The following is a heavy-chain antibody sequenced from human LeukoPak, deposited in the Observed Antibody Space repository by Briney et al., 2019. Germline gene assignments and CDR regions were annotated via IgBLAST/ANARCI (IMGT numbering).Heavy chain of an antibody. Sequence: ASVKVSCKVSGYTLTELSMYWVRRAPGKGPEWMEGFDPEDGETIYAQKFQGRVNMTEDTSTDTAYREISSLRSEYSAVYYCATVRDIVVVPAANWFDPWGQGTLVTVSS. CDR2: FDPEDGET. D-gene: IGHD2-2*01. J-gene: IGHJ5*02. CDR3: ATVRDIVVVPAANWFDP. CDR1: GYTLTELS. V-gene: IGHV1-24*01.